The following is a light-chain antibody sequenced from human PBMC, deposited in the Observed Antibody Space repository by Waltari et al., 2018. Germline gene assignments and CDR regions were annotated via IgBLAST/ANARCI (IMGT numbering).Light chain of an antibody. V-gene: IGLV2-14*03. Sequence: QSALTQPASVSGSPGQSITISCTGTTSDVGAYHYVSWYQQHPGKAPILMIFDVSKRPSGVSNRFSGSKSGNTASLTISGLQAEDEADYYCNSYTSSSTLLFGGGTRLTVL. CDR1: TSDVGAYHY. CDR2: DVS. CDR3: NSYTSSSTLL. J-gene: IGLJ2*01.